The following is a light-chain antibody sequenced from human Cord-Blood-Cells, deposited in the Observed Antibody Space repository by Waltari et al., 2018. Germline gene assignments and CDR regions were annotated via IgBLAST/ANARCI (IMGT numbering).Light chain of an antibody. Sequence: QSALTQPASVSGSPGQSVTISCTGTSSEVGGKNYVSWYQQPPGNAPQLMIYDVRNRPSGVSNRFSGSKSGNTASLTISGLQAEDEADYYCSSYTSSSTWVFGGGTKLTVL. CDR3: SSYTSSSTWV. J-gene: IGLJ3*02. V-gene: IGLV2-14*01. CDR1: SSEVGGKNY. CDR2: DVR.